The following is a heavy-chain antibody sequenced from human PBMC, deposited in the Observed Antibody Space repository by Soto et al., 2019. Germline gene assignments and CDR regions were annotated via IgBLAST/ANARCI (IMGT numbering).Heavy chain of an antibody. CDR3: MTDHGGW. CDR2: IKSDGSEK. J-gene: IGHJ4*02. CDR1: GFTFYTYW. Sequence: EVQLVESGGGLVQPGGSLRLSCGASGFTFYTYWMNWVRQAPGMGLEWVANIKSDGSEKYYVDSVKGRFTISRDNTKNSMYLKMISLRVAVTAMYHCMTDHGGWWGPGTGVNVSS. D-gene: IGHD6-19*01. V-gene: IGHV3-7*01.